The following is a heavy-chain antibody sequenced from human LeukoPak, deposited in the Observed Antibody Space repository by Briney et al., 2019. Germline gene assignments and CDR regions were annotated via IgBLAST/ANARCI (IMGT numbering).Heavy chain of an antibody. CDR3: ARARLWFGETKDAFDI. Sequence: SVKVSRKASGGTFSSYAISWVRQAPGQGLEWMGRIIPILGIANYAQKFQGRVTITADKSTSTAYMELSSLRSEDTAVYYCARARLWFGETKDAFDIWGQGTMVTVPS. CDR2: IIPILGIA. V-gene: IGHV1-69*04. D-gene: IGHD3-10*01. J-gene: IGHJ3*02. CDR1: GGTFSSYA.